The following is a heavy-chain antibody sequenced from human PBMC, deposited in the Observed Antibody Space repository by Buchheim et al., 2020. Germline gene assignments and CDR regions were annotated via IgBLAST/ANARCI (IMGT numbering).Heavy chain of an antibody. Sequence: QVLLQESGPGLVKPSETLSLTCFVSGGSISTYFWSWLRQPPGKGLEWIAFSHYSESTKYHPSLKNRVTMSVDRSRNQFSLKMTSVTAADTAVYYCARHSGAWPHYFDYWGQGAL. J-gene: IGHJ4*02. CDR1: GGSISTYF. V-gene: IGHV4-59*08. CDR3: ARHSGAWPHYFDY. CDR2: SHYSEST. D-gene: IGHD6-25*01.